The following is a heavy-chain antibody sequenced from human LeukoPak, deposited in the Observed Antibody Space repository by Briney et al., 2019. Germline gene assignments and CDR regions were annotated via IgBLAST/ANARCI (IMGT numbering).Heavy chain of an antibody. Sequence: ASVKVSCKASGYTFTGYYMHWVRQAPGKGLEWMGGFDPEDGETIYAQKFQGRVTMTEDTSTDTAYMELSSLRSEDTAVYYCATLQSVSQYDQYYYDSSAKPPGSDWGQGTLVTVSS. J-gene: IGHJ4*02. CDR2: FDPEDGET. V-gene: IGHV1-24*01. CDR3: ATLQSVSQYDQYYYDSSAKPPGSD. CDR1: GYTFTGYY. D-gene: IGHD3-22*01.